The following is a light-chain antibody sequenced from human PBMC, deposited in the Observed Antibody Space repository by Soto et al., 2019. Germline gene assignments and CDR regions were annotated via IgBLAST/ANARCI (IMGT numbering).Light chain of an antibody. J-gene: IGKJ2*01. CDR2: WAS. Sequence: DVVMTQSPATLAVSLGERAAINCKSSQTLLFTSTNKNSLAWYQQKPGQPPKLLIYWASTRESGAPDRFSGSGSGRNFTLTISSLQADDVEVYYGQQYHTTPNTFGQGTKLEIK. V-gene: IGKV4-1*01. CDR3: QQYHTTPNT. CDR1: QTLLFTSTNKNS.